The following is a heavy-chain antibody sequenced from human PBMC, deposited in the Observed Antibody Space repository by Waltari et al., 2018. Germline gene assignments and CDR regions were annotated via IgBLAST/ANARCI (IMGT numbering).Heavy chain of an antibody. V-gene: IGHV4-39*01. CDR3: ARFSKSANWIDP. D-gene: IGHD3-3*02. CDR1: GGSISSRGSY. Sequence: QLQLQESGPGLVKPSETLSLTCTVSGGSISSRGSYWGWIPQPPGKGLEWIGSISYSGITYYNTSLMSRVTISVDTSKNQFSLKLTSVIAAETAVFYCARFSKSANWIDPWGQGTLVTVSS. J-gene: IGHJ5*02. CDR2: ISYSGIT.